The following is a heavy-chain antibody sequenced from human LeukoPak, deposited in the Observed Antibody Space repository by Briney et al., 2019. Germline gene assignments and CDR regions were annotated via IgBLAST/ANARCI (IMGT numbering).Heavy chain of an antibody. CDR1: GFTFSSYG. D-gene: IGHD2-2*01. J-gene: IGHJ4*02. CDR2: ISYDGSNK. CDR3: ARGNEAGYCSSTSCYSADY. V-gene: IGHV3-30*03. Sequence: PGGSLRLSCAASGFTFSSYGMHWVRQAPGKGLEWVAVISYDGSNKYYADSVKARFTISRDNSKNTLYLQMNSLRAEDTAVYYCARGNEAGYCSSTSCYSADYWGQGTLVTVSS.